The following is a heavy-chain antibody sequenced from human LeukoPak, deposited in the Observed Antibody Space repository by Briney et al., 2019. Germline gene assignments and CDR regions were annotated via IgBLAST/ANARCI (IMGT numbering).Heavy chain of an antibody. V-gene: IGHV3-30*18. CDR2: ISYDGSNK. J-gene: IGHJ4*02. D-gene: IGHD3-16*01. Sequence: GRSLRLSCAASGFTFSSYGIHWVRQAPGRGLEWVAVISYDGSNKYYADSVKGRFTTSRDNSKNTLYLQMNSLRAEDTAVYYCAKVFTRYYFDYWGQGTLVTVSS. CDR1: GFTFSSYG. CDR3: AKVFTRYYFDY.